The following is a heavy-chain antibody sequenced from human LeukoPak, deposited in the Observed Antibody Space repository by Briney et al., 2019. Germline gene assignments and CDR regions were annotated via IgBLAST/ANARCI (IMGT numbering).Heavy chain of an antibody. CDR2: IDHRGRS. D-gene: IGHD6-6*01. CDR3: ATRSSTLAAARCFDD. J-gene: IGHJ4*03. V-gene: IGHV4-34*01. Sequence: PSETLSLTCAVHGESFSAYFWSWIRQVPGKGLEWIGEIDHRGRSNYNPPLKSRATISVDASKNHFSLSLTSVTAADTAVYYCATRSSTLAAARCFDDWGQGTVVTVSS. CDR1: GESFSAYF.